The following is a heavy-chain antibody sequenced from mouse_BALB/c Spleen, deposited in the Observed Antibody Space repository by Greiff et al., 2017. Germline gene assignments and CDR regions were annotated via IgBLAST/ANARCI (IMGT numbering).Heavy chain of an antibody. V-gene: IGHV5-17*02. CDR1: GFTFSSFG. CDR2: ISSGSSTI. Sequence: DVMLVESGGGLVQPGGSRKLSCAASGFTFSSFGMHWVRQAPEKGLEWVAYISSGSSTIYYADTVKGRFTISRDNPKNTLFLQMTSLRSEDTAMYYCARSGRFITTVVAYWYFDVWGAGTTVTVSS. J-gene: IGHJ1*01. D-gene: IGHD1-1*01. CDR3: ARSGRFITTVVAYWYFDV.